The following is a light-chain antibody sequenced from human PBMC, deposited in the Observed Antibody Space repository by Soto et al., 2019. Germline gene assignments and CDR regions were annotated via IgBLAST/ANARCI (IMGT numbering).Light chain of an antibody. CDR1: QGISSW. CDR2: AAS. CDR3: QQSLTMPIT. Sequence: IQMTQSPSSVSASVGDRVTITCRASQGISSWLAWYQQKPGKAPKLMIYAASSLQRGVPSRFSGSGSRTEFTLTIADLQPDDCGTYYCQQSLTMPITFGHGTRLEIK. V-gene: IGKV1-12*01. J-gene: IGKJ5*01.